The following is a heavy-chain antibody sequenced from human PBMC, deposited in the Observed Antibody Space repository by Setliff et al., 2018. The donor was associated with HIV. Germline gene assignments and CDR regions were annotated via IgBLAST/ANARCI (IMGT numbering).Heavy chain of an antibody. Sequence: ASETLSLTCTVSGGSISSSSYYWGCIRQLPGKGLEWIGSIYYTGSANYNPSLKSRVTMSVDTSKNQFSLKLSSVTAADTAVYYCASGYQYDSSGYYYVTPIDYWGQGTLVTVSS. V-gene: IGHV4-39*01. CDR3: ASGYQYDSSGYYYVTPIDY. CDR2: IYYTGSA. J-gene: IGHJ4*02. D-gene: IGHD3-22*01. CDR1: GGSISSSSYY.